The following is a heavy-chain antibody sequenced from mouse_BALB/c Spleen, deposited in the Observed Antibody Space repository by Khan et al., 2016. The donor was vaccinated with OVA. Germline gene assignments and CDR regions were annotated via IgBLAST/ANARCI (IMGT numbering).Heavy chain of an antibody. CDR1: GFTFTDYY. CDR3: ARGQYCNPLAMGY. D-gene: IGHD2-10*02. J-gene: IGHJ4*01. CDR2: IRNKANGYTT. Sequence: EVELVESGGGLVQPGGSLRLSCATSGFTFTDYYMNWVRQPPGKALEWLAFIRNKANGYTTEYSASVKGRFTISRDNSQSILYLQMNTLRAEDSATYYWARGQYCNPLAMGYWGQGTSVTVAS. V-gene: IGHV7-3*02.